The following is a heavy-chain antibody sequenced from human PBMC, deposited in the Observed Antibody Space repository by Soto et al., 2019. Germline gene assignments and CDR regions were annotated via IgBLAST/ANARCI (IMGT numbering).Heavy chain of an antibody. CDR3: AREAGVLVPAANPYYYYGMDV. CDR2: ISYDGSNK. V-gene: IGHV3-30-3*01. D-gene: IGHD2-2*01. J-gene: IGHJ6*02. CDR1: GFTFSSYA. Sequence: QVQLVESGGGVVQPGRSLRLSCAASGFTFSSYAMYWVRQAPGKGLEWVAVISYDGSNKYYADSVKGRFTISRDNSKNTLYLQMNSLRAEDTAVYYCAREAGVLVPAANPYYYYGMDVWGQGTTVTVSS.